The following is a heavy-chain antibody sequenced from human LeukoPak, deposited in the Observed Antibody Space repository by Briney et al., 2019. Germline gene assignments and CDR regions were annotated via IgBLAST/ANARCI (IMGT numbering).Heavy chain of an antibody. CDR3: ARGVEPLAAKTLAY. J-gene: IGHJ1*01. V-gene: IGHV3-53*01. Sequence: GEAPRLSCAASGFTVITNDMTWGRQAPGKGLEWGSVLYSDGNTKDADSVQGRFTISRDNSKNTLYLEMNSMSPDDTAVYYCARGVEPLAAKTLAYWGQGTLVTVSS. CDR2: LYSDGNT. D-gene: IGHD1-14*01. CDR1: GFTVITND.